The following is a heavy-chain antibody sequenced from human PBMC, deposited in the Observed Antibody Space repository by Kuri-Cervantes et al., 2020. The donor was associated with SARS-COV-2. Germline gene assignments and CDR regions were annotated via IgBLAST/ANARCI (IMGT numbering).Heavy chain of an antibody. CDR1: GGSFSGYY. CDR2: INHSGST. CDR3: AACSGGSCYRFDY. V-gene: IGHV4-34*01. J-gene: IGHJ4*02. Sequence: SQTLSLTCAVYGGSFSGYYWSWIRQPPGKGLEWIGEINHSGSTNYNPSLKSRVTISVDTSKNQFSLKLSSVTAADTAVYYCAACSGGSCYRFDYWGQGTLVTCYS. D-gene: IGHD2-15*01.